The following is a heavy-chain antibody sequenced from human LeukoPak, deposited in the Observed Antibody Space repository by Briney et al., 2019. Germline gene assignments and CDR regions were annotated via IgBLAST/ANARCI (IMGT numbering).Heavy chain of an antibody. CDR2: ISANNGNT. D-gene: IGHD3-16*02. CDR3: ARTVVDRADP. Sequence: ASVKVSCKASGYPFTTYGFIWVRQAPGLGLEWMGWISANNGNTKYGQKFQGRVTMTTDTTTETAYMELSSLRFDDTAIYYCARTVVDRADPWGQGSLVTVSS. V-gene: IGHV1-18*01. CDR1: GYPFTTYG. J-gene: IGHJ5*02.